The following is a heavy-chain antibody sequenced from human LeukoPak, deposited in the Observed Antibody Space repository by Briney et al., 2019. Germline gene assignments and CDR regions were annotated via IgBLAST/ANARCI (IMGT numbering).Heavy chain of an antibody. CDR3: ARVEYYDFWSGYYVYYFDY. Sequence: SVKVSCKASGGTFSSYAISWVRQAPGQGLEWMGGIIPIFGTANYAQKFQGRVTMTRNTSISTAYMELSSLRSEDTAVYYCARVEYYDFWSGYYVYYFDYWGQGTLVTVSS. J-gene: IGHJ4*02. CDR2: IIPIFGTA. V-gene: IGHV1-69*05. D-gene: IGHD3-3*01. CDR1: GGTFSSYA.